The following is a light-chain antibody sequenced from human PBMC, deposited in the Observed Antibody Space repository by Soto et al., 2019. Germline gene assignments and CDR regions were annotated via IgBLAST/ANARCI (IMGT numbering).Light chain of an antibody. Sequence: QSVLTQPPSVSAAPGQRVTISCTGSSSNIGAGYDVPWYQQLPGTAPKLLIYGNSNRPSGVPDRFSGSKSGTSASLAITGLQAEDEADYYCQSYDSSLSAWVFGGGTKLTVL. V-gene: IGLV1-40*01. CDR1: SSNIGAGYD. CDR3: QSYDSSLSAWV. J-gene: IGLJ3*02. CDR2: GNS.